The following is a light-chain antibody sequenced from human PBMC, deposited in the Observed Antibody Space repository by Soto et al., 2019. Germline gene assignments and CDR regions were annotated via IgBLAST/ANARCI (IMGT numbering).Light chain of an antibody. J-gene: IGLJ1*01. Sequence: QSALTQPASVSGSPGQSITISCTGTSSDVGGYNYVSWYQQHPGKAPKLMIYEVSNRPSGVSNRFSGSKSGNTASLTISGLQAEDEADYYCCSYARSRVFGTGTKVTVL. CDR1: SSDVGGYNY. V-gene: IGLV2-14*01. CDR3: CSYARSRV. CDR2: EVS.